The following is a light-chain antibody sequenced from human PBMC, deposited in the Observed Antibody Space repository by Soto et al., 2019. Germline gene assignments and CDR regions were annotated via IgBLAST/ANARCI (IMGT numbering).Light chain of an antibody. Sequence: QSALTQPASVSGSPGQSITISCTGTSSDVGGYNYGSWYQQHPGKAPKLMIYEVSNRPSGVSNRFSGSKSGNTASLTISGLQAEDEADYYCSSYTSSSNVFGTGTKVTVL. V-gene: IGLV2-14*01. CDR2: EVS. CDR1: SSDVGGYNY. J-gene: IGLJ1*01. CDR3: SSYTSSSNV.